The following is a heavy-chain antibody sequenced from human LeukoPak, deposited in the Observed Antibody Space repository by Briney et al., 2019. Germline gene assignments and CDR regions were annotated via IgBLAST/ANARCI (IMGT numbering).Heavy chain of an antibody. CDR2: INPNSGGT. J-gene: IGHJ4*02. Sequence: ASVKVSCKASGYTFTGYYMHWVRQAPGQGLEWMGWINPNSGGTNYAQKFQGRVTITRDMSTSTAYMELSSLRSEDTAVYYCAAGTPGSYNDPYYFDYWGQGTLVTVSS. D-gene: IGHD1-26*01. CDR3: AAGTPGSYNDPYYFDY. CDR1: GYTFTGYY. V-gene: IGHV1-2*02.